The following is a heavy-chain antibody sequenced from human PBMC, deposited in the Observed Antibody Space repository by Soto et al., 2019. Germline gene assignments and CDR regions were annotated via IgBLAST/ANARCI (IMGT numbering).Heavy chain of an antibody. V-gene: IGHV4-4*02. J-gene: IGHJ4*02. CDR2: VYHTGIT. CDR1: GGSISSTNW. D-gene: IGHD2-15*01. CDR3: ATLPPRIVVVVLPIPS. Sequence: QVQLQQSGPRRARPSGTLSLTCVVSGGSISSTNWWTWVRQTPGKGLEWIGEVYHTGITKYNQSLSDRVAISLDKSNHQFSLNLKSVTAADTAVYYCATLPPRIVVVVLPIPSWGQGTLVTVSS.